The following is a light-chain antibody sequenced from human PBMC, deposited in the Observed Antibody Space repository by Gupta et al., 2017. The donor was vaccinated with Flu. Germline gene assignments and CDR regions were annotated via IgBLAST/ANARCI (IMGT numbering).Light chain of an antibody. V-gene: IGKV1-39*01. Sequence: DIQMTQSPSSLSAYVGDRVTITCRASQSTSNYLDLYQQKPGKAPKLLIYAAASLQSGVPSRFSGSGSGTDFTLTISSLQPEDFATYYCQQSYSTPYTFGQGTKLEIK. CDR1: QSTSNY. J-gene: IGKJ2*01. CDR2: AAA. CDR3: QQSYSTPYT.